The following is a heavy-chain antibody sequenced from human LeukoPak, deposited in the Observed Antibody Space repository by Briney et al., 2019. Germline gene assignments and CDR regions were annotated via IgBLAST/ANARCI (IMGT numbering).Heavy chain of an antibody. D-gene: IGHD3-22*01. CDR1: GYTLTELS. Sequence: GASVKVSCKVSGYTLTELSMHWVRQAPGKGLEWMGGFDPEDGETIYAQKFQGRVTMTEDTSTDTAYMELSSLRSEDTAVYYCATEFRYYDSSGYCNYWGQGTLVTVSS. V-gene: IGHV1-24*01. CDR3: ATEFRYYDSSGYCNY. J-gene: IGHJ4*02. CDR2: FDPEDGET.